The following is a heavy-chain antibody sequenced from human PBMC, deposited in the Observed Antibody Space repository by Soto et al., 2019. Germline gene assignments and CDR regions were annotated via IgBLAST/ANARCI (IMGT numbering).Heavy chain of an antibody. V-gene: IGHV3-23*01. D-gene: IGHD3-10*01. J-gene: IGHJ5*02. CDR2: ILDTGTTV. CDR3: VKNSGWFTT. CDR1: GLPYSTTD. Sequence: QSGGSLRLPCAVSGLPYSTTDLRRVRQAPGKGLEWVSTILDTGTTVFYADSVKGRFTVSRDNSNNTLYVQMNNLRADDTAVYYYVKNSGWFTTWGQGALGTVS.